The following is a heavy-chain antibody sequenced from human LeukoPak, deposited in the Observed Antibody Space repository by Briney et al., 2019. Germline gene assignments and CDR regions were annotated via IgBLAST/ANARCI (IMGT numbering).Heavy chain of an antibody. D-gene: IGHD4-11*01. CDR3: ARETTRYYGMDV. CDR2: ISSDSGTI. CDR1: GFTFSSYG. J-gene: IGHJ6*02. Sequence: GGSLRLSCAASGFTFSSYGMNWVRQAPGKGLEWISFISSDSGTIRYADSVKGRFTISRDNAENSVFLQMNSLRAKDTAVYYCARETTRYYGMDVWGQGTTVTVSS. V-gene: IGHV3-48*04.